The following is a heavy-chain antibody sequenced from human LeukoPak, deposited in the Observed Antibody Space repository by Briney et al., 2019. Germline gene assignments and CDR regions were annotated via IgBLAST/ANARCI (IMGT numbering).Heavy chain of an antibody. CDR2: INPNGGGT. J-gene: IGHJ4*02. V-gene: IGHV1-2*02. CDR1: GYTFTGYY. Sequence: GASVKVSCKASGYTFTGYYMHWVRQTPGQGLEWVGWINPNGGGTNYAQKFQGRVTLTRDTSITTAYLEVTRLESDDTALYFCARENNSGWYRKAAFDYWGQGALVTVTS. CDR3: ARENNSGWYRKAAFDY. D-gene: IGHD6-19*01.